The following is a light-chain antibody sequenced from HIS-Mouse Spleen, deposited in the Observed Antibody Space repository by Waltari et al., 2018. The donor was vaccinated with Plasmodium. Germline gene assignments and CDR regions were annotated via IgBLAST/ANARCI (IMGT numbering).Light chain of an antibody. Sequence: SYELTQPPSVSVSPGQTARITCSGDAFPKQYAYWYQQKPGQAPVLVIYQESKRPSGIPERFSGSNSGNTATLTISGTQAMDEADYYCQAWDSSTVVFGGGTKLTVL. CDR1: AFPKQY. CDR3: QAWDSSTVV. J-gene: IGLJ2*01. V-gene: IGLV3-1*01. CDR2: QES.